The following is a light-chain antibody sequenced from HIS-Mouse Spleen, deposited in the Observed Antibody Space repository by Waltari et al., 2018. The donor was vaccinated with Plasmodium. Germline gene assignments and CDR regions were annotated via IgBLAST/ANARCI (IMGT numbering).Light chain of an antibody. V-gene: IGLV3-10*01. CDR1: ALPKKY. CDR3: YSTDSSGNHRV. J-gene: IGLJ3*02. CDR2: EDS. Sequence: SYELTQPPSVSVSPGQTARITCSGDALPKKYAYGYQKKSGQAPGLVICEDSKRPSGIPERFSGSSSGTMATLTISGAQVEDEADYYCYSTDSSGNHRVFGGGTKLTVL.